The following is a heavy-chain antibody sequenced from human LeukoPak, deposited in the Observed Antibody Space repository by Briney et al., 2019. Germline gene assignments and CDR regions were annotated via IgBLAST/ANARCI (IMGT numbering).Heavy chain of an antibody. V-gene: IGHV4-38-2*01. Sequence: PSETLSLTCAVSGHSISSGYYWGWIRQPPGKGLEWIGSIYHSGSTYYNPSLKSRVTISVDTSKNQFSLKLSSVTAADTAVYYCARHEYGAVGYWGQGTLVTVSS. CDR3: ARHEYGAVGY. D-gene: IGHD4/OR15-4a*01. J-gene: IGHJ4*02. CDR2: IYHSGST. CDR1: GHSISSGYY.